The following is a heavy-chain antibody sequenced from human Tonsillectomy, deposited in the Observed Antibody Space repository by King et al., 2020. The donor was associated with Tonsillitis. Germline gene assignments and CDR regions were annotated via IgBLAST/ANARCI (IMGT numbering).Heavy chain of an antibody. V-gene: IGHV3-15*01. CDR3: ITDPYDSGDYRLGY. CDR2: IKSKTDGGTA. D-gene: IGHD4-17*01. J-gene: IGHJ4*02. Sequence: VQLVESGGGLVKPGGSLRLSCAASGFTFSNAWMTWVRQAPGKGLEWVGRIKSKTDGGTAEYAAPVKGRFTISRDDSKDTLDLQMNSLKTEDTAVYYCITDPYDSGDYRLGYWGQGTLVTVSS. CDR1: GFTFSNAW.